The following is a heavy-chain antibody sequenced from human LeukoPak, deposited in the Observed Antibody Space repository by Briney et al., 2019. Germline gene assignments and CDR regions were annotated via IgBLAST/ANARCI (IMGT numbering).Heavy chain of an antibody. CDR1: GLTFNSYW. CDR2: ISTVGRST. V-gene: IGHV3-74*01. J-gene: IGHJ4*02. D-gene: IGHD1-26*01. Sequence: GRSMRLSCAASGLTFNSYWMHWVRHASGKVLVWVSRISTVGRSTNYTDSVKDRLTISRDNPKHALYRQMNSAIGEHTGVYVCVRGMGDWGQGDLVTVSS. CDR3: VRGMGD.